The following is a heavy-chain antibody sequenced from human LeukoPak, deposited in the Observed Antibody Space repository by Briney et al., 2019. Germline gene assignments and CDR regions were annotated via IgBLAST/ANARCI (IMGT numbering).Heavy chain of an antibody. V-gene: IGHV4-39*01. D-gene: IGHD1-26*01. CDR2: IYYSGST. CDR1: GGSISSSSYY. J-gene: IGHJ4*02. CDR3: ARSLPPAGVGPLFDY. Sequence: SETLSLTCTVSGGSISSSSYYWGWIRQPPGKGLEWIGSIYYSGSTYYNPSLKSRVTISVDTSKNQFSLKLSSVTAADTAVYYCARSLPPAGVGPLFDYWGQGTLVTVSS.